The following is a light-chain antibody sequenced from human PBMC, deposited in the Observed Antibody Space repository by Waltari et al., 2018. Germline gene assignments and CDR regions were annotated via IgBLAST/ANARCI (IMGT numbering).Light chain of an antibody. CDR3: LQDYAYPRT. CDR2: GTF. CDR1: QGIAND. J-gene: IGKJ1*01. Sequence: AIEMTQSPSSLSASVGDRVTITCRASQGIANDLGWYQQKPGKAPNLLLYGTFNLQSGVPSRFRGSASGTDFTLTISGLQPEDFGTYYCLQDYAYPRTFGQGTTVEIK. V-gene: IGKV1-6*01.